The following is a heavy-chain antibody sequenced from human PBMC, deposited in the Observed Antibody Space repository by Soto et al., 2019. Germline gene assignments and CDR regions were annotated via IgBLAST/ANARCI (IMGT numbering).Heavy chain of an antibody. J-gene: IGHJ4*02. CDR1: GFTFSSYA. CDR2: ISGSGGST. CDR3: AKVDYGGRSGYFDY. Sequence: PVGSLRLSCAASGFTFSSYAMSWVRQAPGKGLEWVSAISGSGGSTYYADSVKGRFTISRDNSKNTLYLQMNSLRAEDTAVYYCAKVDYGGRSGYFDYWGQGTLVTVSS. D-gene: IGHD4-17*01. V-gene: IGHV3-23*01.